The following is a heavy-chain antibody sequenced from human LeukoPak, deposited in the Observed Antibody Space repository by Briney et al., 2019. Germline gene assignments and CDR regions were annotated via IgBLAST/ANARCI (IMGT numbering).Heavy chain of an antibody. V-gene: IGHV3-48*03. CDR1: GFTFSSFE. CDR3: ARGDYYYYYGMDV. J-gene: IGHJ6*04. Sequence: GGSLRLSCAASGFTFSSFEMNWVRQAPGKGLEWVSYISSSGSTIYYADSVKGRFTISRDNAKNSLYLQMNSLRAEDTAVYYCARGDYYYYYGMDVWGRGTTVTVSS. CDR2: ISSSGSTI.